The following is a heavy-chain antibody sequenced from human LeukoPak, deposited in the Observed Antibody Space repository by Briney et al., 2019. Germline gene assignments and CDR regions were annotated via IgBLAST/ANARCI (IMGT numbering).Heavy chain of an antibody. J-gene: IGHJ6*02. CDR1: GGSISSGGYY. V-gene: IGHV4-61*08. D-gene: IGHD6-19*01. Sequence: PSQTLSLTCTVSGGSISSGGYYWSWIRQPPGKGLEWIGYIYYSGSTNYNPSLKSRVTTSVDTSKNQFSLKLSSVTAADTAVYYCARMYSSGWYLQEPSYGMDVWGQGTTVTVSS. CDR2: IYYSGST. CDR3: ARMYSSGWYLQEPSYGMDV.